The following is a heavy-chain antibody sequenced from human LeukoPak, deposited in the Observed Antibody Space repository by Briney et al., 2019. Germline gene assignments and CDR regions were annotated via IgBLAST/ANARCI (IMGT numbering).Heavy chain of an antibody. J-gene: IGHJ4*02. CDR1: GGSFSGYY. D-gene: IGHD1-1*01. CDR2: INHSGST. V-gene: IGHV4-34*01. Sequence: SETLSLTCAVYGGSFSGYYWSWIRQPPGKGLEWIGEINHSGSTTYNPSLKSRVTTSVVTSTNQFSPQLSSVTAADTAAYYCGRGPSSDDNSFLYYWGEGALGTVSS. CDR3: GRGPSSDDNSFLYY.